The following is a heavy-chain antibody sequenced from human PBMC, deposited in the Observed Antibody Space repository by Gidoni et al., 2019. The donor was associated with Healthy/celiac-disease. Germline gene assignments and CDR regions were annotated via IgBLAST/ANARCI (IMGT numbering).Heavy chain of an antibody. V-gene: IGHV3-23*01. CDR1: GFTFSSYA. J-gene: IGHJ4*02. D-gene: IGHD3-22*01. CDR3: AKGWSYYDRHDDY. Sequence: EVQLLESGGGSVQPGGSLRLSCAASGFTFSSYAMSWVRQAPGKGLEWVSAIRGSGGSTYYADSVNGRFTISRDNSKNTLYLQMNSLRAEDTAVYYCAKGWSYYDRHDDYWGQGTLVTVSS. CDR2: IRGSGGST.